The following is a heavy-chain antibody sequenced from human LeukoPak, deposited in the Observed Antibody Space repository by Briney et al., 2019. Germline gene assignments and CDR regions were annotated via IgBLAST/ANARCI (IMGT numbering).Heavy chain of an antibody. V-gene: IGHV3-23*01. Sequence: GVLRLSCAASGFTFSSYAMSWVRQAPGKGLEWVSGISGSGDSTYYADSVKGRFTISRDNSKNTLYLQINNLRTEDTAVYYCAKGQLAVAVGWYFDLWGRGTLVTVSS. CDR1: GFTFSSYA. CDR3: AKGQLAVAVGWYFDL. J-gene: IGHJ2*01. CDR2: ISGSGDST. D-gene: IGHD6-19*01.